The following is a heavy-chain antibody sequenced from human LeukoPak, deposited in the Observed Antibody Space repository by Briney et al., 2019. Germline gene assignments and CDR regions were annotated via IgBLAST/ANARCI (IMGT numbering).Heavy chain of an antibody. Sequence: GGSVRLSCAASGFTFSDYYMSWIRQAPGKGLEWVSYISSSGSTIYYADSVKGRFTISRDNAKNSLYLQMNSLRAEDTAVYYCARPGTLWAYYFDYWGQGTLVTVSS. CDR3: ARPGTLWAYYFDY. J-gene: IGHJ4*02. D-gene: IGHD2-21*01. CDR1: GFTFSDYY. V-gene: IGHV3-11*04. CDR2: ISSSGSTI.